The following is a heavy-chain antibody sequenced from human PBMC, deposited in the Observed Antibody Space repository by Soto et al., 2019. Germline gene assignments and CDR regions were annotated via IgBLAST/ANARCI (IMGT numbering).Heavy chain of an antibody. Sequence: SETLSLTCAVYGGSFSGYYWSWIRQPPGKGLEWIGEINHSGSTNYNPSLKSRVTISVDTSKNQFSLKLSSVTAADTAVYYCARRYYPRRFDPWGQGTLVTVSS. CDR2: INHSGST. CDR1: GGSFSGYY. D-gene: IGHD1-26*01. V-gene: IGHV4-34*01. CDR3: ARRYYPRRFDP. J-gene: IGHJ5*02.